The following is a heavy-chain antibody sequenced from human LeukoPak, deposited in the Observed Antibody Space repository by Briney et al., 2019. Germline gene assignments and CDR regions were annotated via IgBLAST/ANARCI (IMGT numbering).Heavy chain of an antibody. CDR2: LYYSGST. CDR1: GGSISSYY. D-gene: IGHD2-8*01. V-gene: IGHV4-59*01. Sequence: PSETLPLTCTVSGGSISSYYWSWIRQPPGKGLEWIGYLYYSGSTNYNPSLESRVTISLDTSKNHFSLRLSSVTAADTAVYYCARVVSNGDRAAFDIWGQGTMVTASS. J-gene: IGHJ3*02. CDR3: ARVVSNGDRAAFDI.